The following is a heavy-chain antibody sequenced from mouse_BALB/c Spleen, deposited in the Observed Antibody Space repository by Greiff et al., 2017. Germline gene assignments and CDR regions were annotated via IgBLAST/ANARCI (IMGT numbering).Heavy chain of an antibody. CDR3: ARASKDFDY. V-gene: IGHV5-6-5*01. Sequence: EVQRVESGGGLVKPGGSLKLSCAASGFTFSSYAMSWVRQTPEKRLEWVASISSGGSTYYPDSVKGRFTISRDNARNILYLQMSSLRSEDTAMYYCARASKDFDYWGQGTTLTVSS. J-gene: IGHJ2*01. CDR2: ISSGGST. CDR1: GFTFSSYA.